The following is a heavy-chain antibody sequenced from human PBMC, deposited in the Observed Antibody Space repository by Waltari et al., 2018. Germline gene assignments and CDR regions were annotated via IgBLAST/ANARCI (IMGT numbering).Heavy chain of an antibody. J-gene: IGHJ4*02. CDR1: GFTLSSYA. Sequence: VQLLESGGGLVQPGGSLRLSCADSGFTLSSYAMHWVRQAPGKGLEWVAVISYDVSNKYYDDTVKGRVTMSRDKSKNRLYLQMNSLRAEETAVYDGARDPGIAAAGGYFDYWGQGTLVTVSS. V-gene: IGHV3-30*01. CDR3: ARDPGIAAAGGYFDY. D-gene: IGHD6-13*01. CDR2: ISYDVSNK.